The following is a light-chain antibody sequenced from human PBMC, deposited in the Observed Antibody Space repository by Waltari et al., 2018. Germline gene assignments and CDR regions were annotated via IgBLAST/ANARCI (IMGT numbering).Light chain of an antibody. CDR1: SSDVGGYNY. CDR2: DVS. V-gene: IGLV2-11*01. Sequence: QSALTQPRSVSGSPGQSVTISCTGTSSDVGGYNYVSWYQQHPAKAPKLMIYDVSTRPSGVPGRFSGAKSGNTASLTISGLQAEDEADYYCCSYAGSYTWVFGGGTKLTVL. CDR3: CSYAGSYTWV. J-gene: IGLJ3*02.